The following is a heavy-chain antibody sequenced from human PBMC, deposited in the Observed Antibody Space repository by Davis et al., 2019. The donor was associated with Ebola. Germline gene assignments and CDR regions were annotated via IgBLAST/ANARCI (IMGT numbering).Heavy chain of an antibody. D-gene: IGHD3-3*01. V-gene: IGHV3-33*08. CDR3: ARLGYELNY. CDR1: GFTFSTYA. J-gene: IGHJ4*02. CDR2: IWHDGSNK. Sequence: GESLKISCAASGFTFSTYAMHWVRQAPGKGLEWVAVIWHDGSNKYHADSVKGRFTISRDNSKNTLYLQMNNLRAEDTAVYYCARLGYELNYWGQGTLVTVS.